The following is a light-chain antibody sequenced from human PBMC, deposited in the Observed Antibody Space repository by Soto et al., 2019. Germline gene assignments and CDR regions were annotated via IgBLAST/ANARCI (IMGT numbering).Light chain of an antibody. J-gene: IGKJ1*01. Sequence: IVLTQSPGTLSLSPWERATLSCRASQSVSSSYLAWYQQKPVQAPRLLIDGASRRATGIPDRFSGSGSGTDFTLTISRLEPEDFAVYYCQQYGSSPLTFGQGTKVDI. CDR2: GAS. CDR3: QQYGSSPLT. V-gene: IGKV3-20*01. CDR1: QSVSSSY.